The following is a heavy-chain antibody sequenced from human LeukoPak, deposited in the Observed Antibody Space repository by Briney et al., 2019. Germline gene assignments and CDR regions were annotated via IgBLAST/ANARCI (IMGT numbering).Heavy chain of an antibody. Sequence: PGGSLRLSCAASGFTFSDHYMDWVRQAPGKGLEWVSTISGSAISTYYADSVKGRFTISRDNSRNTLYLQMNSLRAEDTALFYCAKGDNNILTGYYNSFDSWGQGTLVTVSS. J-gene: IGHJ4*02. V-gene: IGHV3-23*01. D-gene: IGHD3-9*01. CDR2: ISGSAIST. CDR3: AKGDNNILTGYYNSFDS. CDR1: GFTFSDHY.